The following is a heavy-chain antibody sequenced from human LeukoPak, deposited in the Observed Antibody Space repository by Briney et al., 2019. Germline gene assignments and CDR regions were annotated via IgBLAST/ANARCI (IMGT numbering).Heavy chain of an antibody. V-gene: IGHV4-34*01. Sequence: PSETLPLTCAVYGGSFSGYYWSWIRQPPGKGLEWIGEINHSGSTNYNPSLKSRVTISVDTSKNQFSLKLSSVTAADTAVYYCARLKVREGPRTTVTYDYWGQGTLVTVSS. J-gene: IGHJ4*02. D-gene: IGHD4-17*01. CDR1: GGSFSGYY. CDR2: INHSGST. CDR3: ARLKVREGPRTTVTYDY.